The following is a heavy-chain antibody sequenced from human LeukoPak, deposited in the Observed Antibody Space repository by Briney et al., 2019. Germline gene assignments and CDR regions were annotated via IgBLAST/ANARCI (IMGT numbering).Heavy chain of an antibody. V-gene: IGHV1-2*02. D-gene: IGHD2-2*03. Sequence: ASVKVSCKASGYTFIAYYMFWVRQAPRQGLEWMGWINPNSGATGHAQKFEGRVTMTRDTSISTSYMEVTGLRSDATAVYFCARNGYCRGSSCPFQHWGRGTMVTVSS. CDR2: INPNSGAT. CDR1: GYTFIAYY. CDR3: ARNGYCRGSSCPFQH. J-gene: IGHJ1*01.